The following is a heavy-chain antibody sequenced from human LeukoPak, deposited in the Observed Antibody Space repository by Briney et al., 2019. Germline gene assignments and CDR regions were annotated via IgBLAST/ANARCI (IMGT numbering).Heavy chain of an antibody. Sequence: VASVKVSCKASGYTFTGYYMHWVRQAPGQGLEWMGWINPNSGGTNYAQKFQGRVTMTRDTSISTAYTELSRLRSDDTAVYYCARDDSMGYFVVAATGWFDSWGQGTLVTVSS. CDR3: ARDDSMGYFVVAATGWFDS. CDR2: INPNSGGT. CDR1: GYTFTGYY. J-gene: IGHJ5*01. V-gene: IGHV1-2*02. D-gene: IGHD2-15*01.